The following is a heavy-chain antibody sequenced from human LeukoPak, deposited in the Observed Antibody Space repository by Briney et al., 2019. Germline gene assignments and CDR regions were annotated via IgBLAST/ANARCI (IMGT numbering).Heavy chain of an antibody. CDR2: INPSGGST. CDR1: GYTFTSYY. Sequence: ASVKVSCKASGYTFTSYYMHWVGQAPGQGLEWMGIINPSGGSTSYAQKFQGRVTMTRDTSTSTVYMELSSLRSEDTAVYYCARTSLGTIYYYYMDVWAKGPRSPSP. CDR3: ARTSLGTIYYYYMDV. D-gene: IGHD2-2*01. J-gene: IGHJ6*03. V-gene: IGHV1-46*01.